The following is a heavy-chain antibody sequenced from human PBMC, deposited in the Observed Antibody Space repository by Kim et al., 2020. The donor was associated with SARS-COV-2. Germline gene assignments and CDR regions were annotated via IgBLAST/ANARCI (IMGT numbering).Heavy chain of an antibody. D-gene: IGHD2-2*01. CDR1: GYTFTSYG. CDR2: ISAYNGNT. V-gene: IGHV1-18*01. J-gene: IGHJ6*02. Sequence: ASVKVSCKASGYTFTSYGINWVRQAPGQGLEWMGWISAYNGNTNYAQKLQGRVTMTTDTSTSTAYMELRSLRSDDTAVYYCARSYCSSTSCYSYYYYGMDVWGQGTTVTVSS. CDR3: ARSYCSSTSCYSYYYYGMDV.